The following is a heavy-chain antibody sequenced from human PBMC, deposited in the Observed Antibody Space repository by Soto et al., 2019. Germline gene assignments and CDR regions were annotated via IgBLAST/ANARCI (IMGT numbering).Heavy chain of an antibody. J-gene: IGHJ4*02. CDR2: IYYSGST. D-gene: IGHD3-16*01. CDR3: ARLGPLPDY. V-gene: IGHV4-39*01. CDR1: GGSISSSSYY. Sequence: ASETLSLTCTVSGGSISSSSYYWGWIRQPPGKGLEWIGSIYYSGSTYYNPSLKSRVTISVDTSKNQFSLKLSSVTAADTAVYYCARLGPLPDYWGQGTLVTVSS.